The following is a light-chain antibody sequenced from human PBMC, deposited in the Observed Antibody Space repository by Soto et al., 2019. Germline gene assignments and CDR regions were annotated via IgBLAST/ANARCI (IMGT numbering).Light chain of an antibody. CDR1: QAIRND. Sequence: DIQMTQSPSSLSASVGDSVTITCRASQAIRNDLGWYQQKPGRAPKRLIFATSNLHSGVPSRFRGSGSGTEFTLTINSLQPEDFAAYYCLQHYTYTWTFGQGTKVEIK. CDR3: LQHYTYTWT. CDR2: ATS. J-gene: IGKJ1*01. V-gene: IGKV1-17*01.